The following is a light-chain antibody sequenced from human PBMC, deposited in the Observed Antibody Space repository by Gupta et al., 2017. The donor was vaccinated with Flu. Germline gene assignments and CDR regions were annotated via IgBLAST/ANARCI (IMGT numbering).Light chain of an antibody. J-gene: IGKJ2*01. CDR1: QTVSSNY. CDR2: DAS. CDR3: QQYAVSPPFT. V-gene: IGKV3D-20*01. Sequence: EIVLTQSPATLSLSPGERATLSCGASQTVSSNYLAWYQQKPGLAPRLIIYDASTRATGIPDRFSGSGSATDFTLTISGLEPEDFVVYYCQQYAVSPPFTFGQGTRLDIK.